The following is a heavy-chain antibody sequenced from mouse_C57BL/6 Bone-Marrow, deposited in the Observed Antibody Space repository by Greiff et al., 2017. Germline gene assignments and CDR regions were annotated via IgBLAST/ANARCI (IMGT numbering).Heavy chain of an antibody. J-gene: IGHJ4*01. CDR1: GYTFTSYW. CDR2: IYPGSGST. V-gene: IGHV1-55*01. D-gene: IGHD1-1*01. Sequence: QVQLQQPGAELVKPGASVKMSCKASGYTFTSYWITWVKQRPGQGLEWIGDIYPGSGSTNYNEKFKSKATLTVDTSSSTAYMQLSSLTSEDSAVYDCARDAYDGSSDYDAMDYWGQGTSVTVSS. CDR3: ARDAYDGSSDYDAMDY.